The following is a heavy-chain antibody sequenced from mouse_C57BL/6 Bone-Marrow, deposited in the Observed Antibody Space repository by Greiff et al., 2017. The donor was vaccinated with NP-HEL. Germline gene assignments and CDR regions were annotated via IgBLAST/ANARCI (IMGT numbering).Heavy chain of an antibody. J-gene: IGHJ3*01. Sequence: EVHLVESGGGLVQPGGSLKLSCAASGFTFSDYYMYWVRQTPEKRLEWVAYISNGGGSTYYPDTVKGRFTISRDNAKNTLYLQMSRLKSEDTAMYYCARPFYYDYDVRCAYWGQGTLVTVSA. D-gene: IGHD2-4*01. CDR2: ISNGGGST. V-gene: IGHV5-12*01. CDR3: ARPFYYDYDVRCAY. CDR1: GFTFSDYY.